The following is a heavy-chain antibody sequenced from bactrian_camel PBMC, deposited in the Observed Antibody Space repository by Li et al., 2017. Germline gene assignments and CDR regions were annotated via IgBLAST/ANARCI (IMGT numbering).Heavy chain of an antibody. D-gene: IGHD5*01. CDR3: AIGYGVAWPDSFGH. V-gene: IGHV3-2*01. CDR1: GVTVSASY. J-gene: IGHJ6*01. Sequence: LSCAASGVTVSASYMSWVRQAPGKGLEWVSSIHRDGSYTYYADSVKGRVTISHDRAKNTVYLQMNNLKSEDTALYYCAIGYGVAWPDSFGHWGQGTQVTVS. CDR2: IHRDGSYT.